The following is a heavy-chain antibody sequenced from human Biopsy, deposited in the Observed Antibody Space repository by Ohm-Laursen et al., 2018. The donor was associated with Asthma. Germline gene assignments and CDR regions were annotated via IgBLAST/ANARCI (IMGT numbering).Heavy chain of an antibody. CDR1: GYTFSNYA. V-gene: IGHV1-18*04. Sequence: ASVKVSCKASGYTFSNYAISWVRQAPGQGLEWMGWISGYNGDTKFAQNVKGRLSLTTDTSTSTAYMELRSLTSDDTAVYYCVRDKVVVVPGSKGPTDWFDPWGQVTLVTVSS. J-gene: IGHJ5*02. D-gene: IGHD2-15*01. CDR3: VRDKVVVVPGSKGPTDWFDP. CDR2: ISGYNGDT.